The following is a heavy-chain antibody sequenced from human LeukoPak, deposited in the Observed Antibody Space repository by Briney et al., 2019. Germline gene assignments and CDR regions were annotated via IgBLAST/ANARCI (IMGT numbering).Heavy chain of an antibody. V-gene: IGHV3-23*01. CDR1: EFTFSSYA. Sequence: GGSLRLSRAASEFTFSSYAMSWVRQAPGKGLEWVSAISGGGHSTYYPDSVTGRFTISRDNSKNTLFLQMNSLRAEDTAVYYCARELPRYYSGMDVWGQGTTVTVSS. J-gene: IGHJ6*02. CDR2: ISGGGHST. CDR3: ARELPRYYSGMDV.